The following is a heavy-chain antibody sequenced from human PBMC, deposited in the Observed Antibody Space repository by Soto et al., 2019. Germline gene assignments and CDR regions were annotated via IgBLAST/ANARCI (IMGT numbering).Heavy chain of an antibody. CDR3: ARRPPQLPIDY. Sequence: GGSLRLSCAASGFTFSSYTMNWVRQAPGKGLEWVSSISSSSSYLKYADSVKGRFTISRDNAKNSLYLQMNSLRAEDTAVYYCARRPPQLPIDYWGQGNLVTVSS. CDR1: GFTFSSYT. V-gene: IGHV3-21*01. CDR2: ISSSSSYL. D-gene: IGHD2-2*01. J-gene: IGHJ4*02.